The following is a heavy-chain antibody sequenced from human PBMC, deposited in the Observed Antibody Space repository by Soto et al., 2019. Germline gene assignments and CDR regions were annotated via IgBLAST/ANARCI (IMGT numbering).Heavy chain of an antibody. CDR2: ISAYNGNT. CDR3: ARDLDDSSGYPLEGFDY. CDR1: GYTFTSYG. D-gene: IGHD3-22*01. J-gene: IGHJ4*02. Sequence: ASVKVSCKASGYTFTSYGISWVRQAPGQGLEWMGWISAYNGNTNYAQKLQGRVTMTTDTSTSTAYMELRSLRSDDTAVYYCARDLDDSSGYPLEGFDYWGQGTLVTVS. V-gene: IGHV1-18*01.